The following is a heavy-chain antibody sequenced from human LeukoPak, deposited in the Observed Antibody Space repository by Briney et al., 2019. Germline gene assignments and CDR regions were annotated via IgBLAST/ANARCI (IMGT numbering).Heavy chain of an antibody. CDR2: INPSGCST. D-gene: IGHD4-11*01. CDR1: GYTFTNYY. J-gene: IGHJ4*02. V-gene: IGHV1-46*01. CDR3: ARWTTTYLDY. Sequence: ASVKVSCKASGYTFTNYYIHWVRQAPGQGLEWMGIINPSGCSTNFAQKFQGRVTMTTDTSTITVYMELSSLRSEDTAVYYCARWTTTYLDYWGQGTLVTVSS.